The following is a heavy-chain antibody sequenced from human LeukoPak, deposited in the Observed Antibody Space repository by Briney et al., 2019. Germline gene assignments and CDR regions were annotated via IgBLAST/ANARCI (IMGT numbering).Heavy chain of an antibody. D-gene: IGHD2-2*01. CDR2: IFYSGSA. Sequence: SETLSLTCSLSGDSISGSNYFWGWIRQPPGKGLEWIGSIFYSGSAYYSPSLKSRVTISVDTSNNQFSLRVNSVTTADTALYICARRGITYSTSFFDFWGQGILVTVSS. J-gene: IGHJ4*02. V-gene: IGHV4-39*01. CDR1: GDSISGSNYF. CDR3: ARRGITYSTSFFDF.